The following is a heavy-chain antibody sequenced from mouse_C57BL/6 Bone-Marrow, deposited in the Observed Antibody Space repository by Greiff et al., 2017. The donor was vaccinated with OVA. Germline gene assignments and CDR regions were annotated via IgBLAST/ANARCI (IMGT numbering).Heavy chain of an antibody. V-gene: IGHV6-3*01. CDR2: IRLKSDNYAT. Sequence: EVTVEESGGGLVQPGGSMKLSCVASGFTFSNYWMNWVRQSPETGLEWVAQIRLKSDNYATHYAESVKGRFTISRDESKSSVYLQMNNLRAEDTGMYYCTGYAMDYWGQGTSVTVSS. J-gene: IGHJ4*01. CDR1: GFTFSNYW. CDR3: TGYAMDY.